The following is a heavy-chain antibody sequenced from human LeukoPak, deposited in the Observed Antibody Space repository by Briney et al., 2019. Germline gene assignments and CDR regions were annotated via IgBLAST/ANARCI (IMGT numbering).Heavy chain of an antibody. J-gene: IGHJ4*02. Sequence: SETLSLTCTVSGGSISSSTYNWGWIRQPPGKGLEWIGSIYYSGSTYYNPSLKSRVTISVDTSKNQFSLKLSSVTAADTAVYYCARHCCGRYSVYYFDYWGQGTLVTVSS. CDR1: GGSISSSTYN. CDR2: IYYSGST. D-gene: IGHD1-26*01. V-gene: IGHV4-39*01. CDR3: ARHCCGRYSVYYFDY.